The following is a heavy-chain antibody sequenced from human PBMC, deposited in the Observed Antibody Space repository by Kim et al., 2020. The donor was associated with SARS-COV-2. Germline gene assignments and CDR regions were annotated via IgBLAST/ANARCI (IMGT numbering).Heavy chain of an antibody. V-gene: IGHV4-30-4*01. CDR1: GGSINSGDYY. CDR2: ISNTGNT. D-gene: IGHD3-16*02. Sequence: SETLSLTCTVSGGSINSGDYYWSWIRQPPGKGLEWIGHISNTGNTNYNPSLKSRITISTDTSKNLFSLNLSSVTAADTAVYYCARCNDYIWGTSRAYFDYWGQGTLVSVSS. J-gene: IGHJ4*02. CDR3: ARCNDYIWGTSRAYFDY.